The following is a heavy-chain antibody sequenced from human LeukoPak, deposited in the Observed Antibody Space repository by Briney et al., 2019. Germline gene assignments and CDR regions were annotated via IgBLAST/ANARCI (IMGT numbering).Heavy chain of an antibody. CDR2: ISSSSSYI. CDR1: GFPFSSYS. CDR3: ARIGSGNDYYFDY. Sequence: GGSLRLSCAASGFPFSSYSMNWVRQAPGKGLEWVSSISSSSSYIYYADSVKGRFTISRDNAKNSLYLQMNSLRAEDTAVYYCARIGSGNDYYFDYWGQGTLVTVSS. J-gene: IGHJ4*02. V-gene: IGHV3-21*01. D-gene: IGHD5-12*01.